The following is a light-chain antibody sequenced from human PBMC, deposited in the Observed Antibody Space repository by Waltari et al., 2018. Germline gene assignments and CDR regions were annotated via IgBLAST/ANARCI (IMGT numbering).Light chain of an antibody. CDR1: SSDVGGYKS. CDR3: CSHAGSYVI. Sequence: QSALTQPRSVSGSPGQSVTISCTGTSSDVGGYKSVSWYQQHPGKAPKLMFYDVSERPSGVPGRFSGSKSGNTASLTISGLQAEDEADYYCCSHAGSYVIFGGGTKLTVL. J-gene: IGLJ2*01. V-gene: IGLV2-11*01. CDR2: DVS.